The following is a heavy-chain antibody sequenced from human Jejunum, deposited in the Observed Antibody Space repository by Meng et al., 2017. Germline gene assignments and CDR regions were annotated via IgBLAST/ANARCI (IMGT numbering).Heavy chain of an antibody. CDR1: GFTFSNAW. V-gene: IGHV3-15*01. J-gene: IGHJ6*02. CDR3: TTDPPTPYDYYYYGMDV. CDR2: IKSKTDGGTI. D-gene: IGHD4-11*01. Sequence: GESLKISCAASGFTFSNAWMTWVRPATGKGLEWVGRIKSKTDGGTIDYAAPVKGRFTISRDDSKNTVYLQMNNLSTEDTALYFCTTDPPTPYDYYYYGMDVWGQGTAVTVSS.